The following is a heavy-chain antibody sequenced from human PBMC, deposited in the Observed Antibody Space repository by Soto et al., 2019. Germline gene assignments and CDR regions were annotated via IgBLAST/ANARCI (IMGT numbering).Heavy chain of an antibody. V-gene: IGHV4-30-4*01. CDR2: IYYSGST. Sequence: TLSLTCTVSGGSISSGDYYWSWIRQPPGKGLEWIGYIYYSGSTYYNPSLKSRVTISVDTSKNQFSLKLSSVTAADTAVYYCARTTSLYGMDVWGQGTTVTVSS. CDR3: ARTTSLYGMDV. J-gene: IGHJ6*02. CDR1: GGSISSGDYY.